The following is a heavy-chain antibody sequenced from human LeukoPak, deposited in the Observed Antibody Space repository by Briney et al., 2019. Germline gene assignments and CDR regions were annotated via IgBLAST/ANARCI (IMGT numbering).Heavy chain of an antibody. V-gene: IGHV3-48*01. J-gene: IGHJ4*02. Sequence: GGSLRLSCTASGFPFIEYSMNWVRQAPRKGLEWISYIGIDSGNTKYADSVRGRFTISADKAKNSLYLQMNSLRVEDTAVYYCARDHNYAFDNWGQGALVSVAS. CDR2: IGIDSGNT. CDR3: ARDHNYAFDN. D-gene: IGHD1-1*01. CDR1: GFPFIEYS.